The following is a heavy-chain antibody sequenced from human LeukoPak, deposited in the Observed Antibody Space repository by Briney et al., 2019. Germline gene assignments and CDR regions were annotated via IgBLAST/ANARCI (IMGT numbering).Heavy chain of an antibody. D-gene: IGHD3-22*01. CDR3: ARVRDSSGYAYDALDI. CDR1: GYTFTGYY. Sequence: ASVKVSCKASGYTFTGYYMHWLRQAPGQGLEWMGRINPNSGGTNYAQKFQGRVTMTRDTSISTAYMELSRLISDDTAVYYCARVRDSSGYAYDALDIWGQGTMVTVSS. J-gene: IGHJ3*02. V-gene: IGHV1-2*06. CDR2: INPNSGGT.